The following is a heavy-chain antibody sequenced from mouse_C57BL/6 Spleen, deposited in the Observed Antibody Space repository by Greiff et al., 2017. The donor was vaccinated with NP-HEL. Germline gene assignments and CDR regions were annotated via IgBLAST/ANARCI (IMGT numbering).Heavy chain of an antibody. D-gene: IGHD1-1*02. J-gene: IGHJ2*01. CDR2: INPSTGGT. CDR1: GYSFTGYY. CDR3: ARSPGWFDY. V-gene: IGHV1-42*01. Sequence: VQLKESGPELVKPGASVKISCKASGYSFTGYYMNWVKQSPEKSLEWIGEINPSTGGTTYNQKFKAKATLTVDKSSSTAYMQLKSLTSEDSAVYYCARSPGWFDYWGQGTTLTVSS.